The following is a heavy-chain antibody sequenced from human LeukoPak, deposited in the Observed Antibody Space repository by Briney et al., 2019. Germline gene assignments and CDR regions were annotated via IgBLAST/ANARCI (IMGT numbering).Heavy chain of an antibody. J-gene: IGHJ6*03. CDR1: GYSISSGYY. D-gene: IGHD6-13*01. CDR2: IYHSGST. Sequence: SETLSLTCTVSGYSISSGYYWGWIRQPPGKGLEWIGSIYHSGSTYYNPSLKSRVTISVDTSKNQFSLKLSSVTAADTAVYYCARESGGSSWQRGGAGYYHYMDVWGKGTTVTVSS. V-gene: IGHV4-38-2*02. CDR3: ARESGGSSWQRGGAGYYHYMDV.